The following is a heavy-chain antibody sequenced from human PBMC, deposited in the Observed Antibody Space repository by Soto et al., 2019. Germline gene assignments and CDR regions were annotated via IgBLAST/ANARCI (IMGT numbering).Heavy chain of an antibody. CDR3: ARHSNQLLGFDY. Sequence: PGESLKISCKGSGYTFPSYWIGWVRQLPGKGLEWMGIIYPGDSDARYSPSFQGQVTTSVDMSISTAYLHLSSLKASDTAMYYCARHSNQLLGFDYWGQGTLVTVSS. CDR1: GYTFPSYW. D-gene: IGHD2-2*01. J-gene: IGHJ4*02. V-gene: IGHV5-51*01. CDR2: IYPGDSDA.